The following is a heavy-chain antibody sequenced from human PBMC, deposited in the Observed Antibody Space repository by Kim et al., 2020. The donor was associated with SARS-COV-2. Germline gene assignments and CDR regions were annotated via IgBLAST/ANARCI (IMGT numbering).Heavy chain of an antibody. CDR2: ISHRGKT. Sequence: SETLSLTCGVSGGAFTGYHWTWVRQSPGQGLEWIGQISHRGKTDYNPSLKSRIILSVDTSKNQFCLNMTSVTAADRAIYFCARGNDYYGSEYWGQGTLVTVSS. J-gene: IGHJ4*02. CDR1: GGAFTGYH. V-gene: IGHV4-34*01. D-gene: IGHD3-10*01. CDR3: ARGNDYYGSEY.